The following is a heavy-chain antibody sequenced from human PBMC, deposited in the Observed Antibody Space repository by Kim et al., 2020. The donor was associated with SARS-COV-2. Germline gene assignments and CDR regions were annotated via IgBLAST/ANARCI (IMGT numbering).Heavy chain of an antibody. CDR3: AKDQGGGYNYKGYFDY. J-gene: IGHJ4*02. Sequence: GGSLRLSCAASGFTFSSYAMSWVRQAPGKGLEWVSAISGSGGSTYYADSVKGRFTISRDNSKNTLYLQMNSLRAEDTAVYYCAKDQGGGYNYKGYFDYWGQGTLVTVSS. CDR2: ISGSGGST. V-gene: IGHV3-23*01. CDR1: GFTFSSYA. D-gene: IGHD5-12*01.